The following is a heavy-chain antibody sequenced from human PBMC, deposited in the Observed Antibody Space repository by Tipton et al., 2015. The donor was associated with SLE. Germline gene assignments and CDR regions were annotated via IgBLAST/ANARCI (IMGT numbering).Heavy chain of an antibody. V-gene: IGHV3-30*18. CDR1: GFTFSSYG. Sequence: SLRLSCAASGFTFSSYGMHWVRQAPGKGLEWVAVIWYDGSNKYYADSVKGRFTISRDNSKNTLYLQMNNLRAEDTAVYYCAKGRTGHVHVGMDVWGQGTTVTVSS. J-gene: IGHJ6*02. D-gene: IGHD1-1*01. CDR2: IWYDGSNK. CDR3: AKGRTGHVHVGMDV.